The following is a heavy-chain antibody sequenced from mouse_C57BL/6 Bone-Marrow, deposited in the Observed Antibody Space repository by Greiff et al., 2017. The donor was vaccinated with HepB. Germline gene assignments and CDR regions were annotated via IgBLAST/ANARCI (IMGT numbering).Heavy chain of an antibody. V-gene: IGHV1-78*01. CDR1: GYTFTDHT. Sequence: VQLQESDAELVKPGASVKISCKVSGYTFTDHTIHWMKQRPEQGLEWIGYIYPRDGSTKYNEKFKGKATLTADNSSSTAYMQLNSLTSEDSAVYFCAREEDSSGYGFAYWGQGTLVTVSA. CDR2: IYPRDGST. J-gene: IGHJ3*01. D-gene: IGHD3-2*02. CDR3: AREEDSSGYGFAY.